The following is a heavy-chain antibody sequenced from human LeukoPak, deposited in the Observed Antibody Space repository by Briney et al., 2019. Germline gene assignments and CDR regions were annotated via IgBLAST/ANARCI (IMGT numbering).Heavy chain of an antibody. CDR3: ARDVGVVNHGY. CDR1: GYTFTSYY. J-gene: IGHJ4*02. CDR2: INPSGGST. Sequence: ASVKVSCKASGYTFTSYYMHWVRQAPGQGLEWMGIINPSGGSTSYAQKFQGRVTITRNTSISTAYVELSSLRSEDTAVYYCARDVGVVNHGYWGQGTLVTVSS. D-gene: IGHD3-22*01. V-gene: IGHV1-46*01.